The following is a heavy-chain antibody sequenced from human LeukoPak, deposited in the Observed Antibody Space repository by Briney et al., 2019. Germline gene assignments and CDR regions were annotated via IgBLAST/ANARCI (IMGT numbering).Heavy chain of an antibody. CDR3: VKEGGYSGYANPHFDY. D-gene: IGHD5-12*01. CDR2: ISSNGGST. Sequence: GGSLRLSCSASGFTFSSYAMHWVRQAPGKGLEYVSAISSNGGSTYYADSVKGRFTISRDNSKNTPYLQMSSLRAEDTAVYYCVKEGGYSGYANPHFDYWGQGTLVTVSS. CDR1: GFTFSSYA. V-gene: IGHV3-64D*09. J-gene: IGHJ4*02.